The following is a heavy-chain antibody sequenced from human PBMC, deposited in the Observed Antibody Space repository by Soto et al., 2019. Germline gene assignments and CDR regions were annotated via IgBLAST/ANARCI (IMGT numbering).Heavy chain of an antibody. D-gene: IGHD2-2*01. Sequence: SETLSLTCAVYGGSFSGYYWSWIRQPPGKGLEWIGEINHSGSTNYNPSLKSRVTISVDTSKNQFSLKLSSVTAADTAVYYCARGLRNRGIQLSMPTWENWFDPWGQGTLVTVSS. J-gene: IGHJ5*02. CDR1: GGSFSGYY. CDR2: INHSGST. CDR3: ARGLRNRGIQLSMPTWENWFDP. V-gene: IGHV4-34*01.